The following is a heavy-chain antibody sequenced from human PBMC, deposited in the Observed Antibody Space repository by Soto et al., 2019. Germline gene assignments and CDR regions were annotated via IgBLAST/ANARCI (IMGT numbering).Heavy chain of an antibody. J-gene: IGHJ4*02. CDR3: ARAFGDSVFSDS. CDR2: ISSSSSTI. Sequence: EVQLVESGGGLVQPGGSLRLSCAASGFTFSSYSMNWVRQAPGKGLEWVSYISSSSSTIYYADSVKGRFTISRDNAKTSLYMQMHRLRDEDTAVYYCARAFGDSVFSDSWGQGTLVTVSS. V-gene: IGHV3-48*02. CDR1: GFTFSSYS. D-gene: IGHD3-10*01.